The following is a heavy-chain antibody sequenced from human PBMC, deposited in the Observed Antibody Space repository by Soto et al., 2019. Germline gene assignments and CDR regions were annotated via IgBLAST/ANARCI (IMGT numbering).Heavy chain of an antibody. V-gene: IGHV3-30*18. CDR2: ISDDGTNK. CDR3: AQDYLGNSKTFDV. CDR1: GFTFNKYA. J-gene: IGHJ3*01. D-gene: IGHD2-2*01. Sequence: GGSLRLSCAVSGFTFNKYAMHWVRQAPGRGLEWVALISDDGTNKYFLDSVKGRFSIYRDNSRNIVYLQMSRLTTEDTAVYYCAQDYLGNSKTFDVWGQGTLVTVSS.